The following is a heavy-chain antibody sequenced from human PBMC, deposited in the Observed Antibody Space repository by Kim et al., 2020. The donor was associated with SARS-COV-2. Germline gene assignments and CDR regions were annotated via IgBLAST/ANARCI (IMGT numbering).Heavy chain of an antibody. D-gene: IGHD3-10*01. Sequence: GGSLRLSCAASGFTFSSCAIHWVRQAPGKGLEWVAVISYDGSNKNYADSVKGRFTISRDNSKNTLYLQMNSLRAEDTALYYCARDHGSRLRGCTYFYF. CDR1: GFTFSSCA. CDR3: ARDHGSRLRGCTYFYF. V-gene: IGHV3-30-3*01. CDR2: ISYDGSNK. J-gene: IGHJ4*01.